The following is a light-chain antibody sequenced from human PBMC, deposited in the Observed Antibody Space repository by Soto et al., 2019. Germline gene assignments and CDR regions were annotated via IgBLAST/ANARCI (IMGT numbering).Light chain of an antibody. CDR1: QSVSSN. Sequence: EIVMTQSPATLSVSPGERATLSCRASQSVSSNLAWYQQKPGQAPRLLIYGAPTRATGVPGRFSGSGSGTKLTLTISSLQSEDFAVYYCQQYNNGLSITFAQGTRLEIK. CDR3: QQYNNGLSIT. J-gene: IGKJ5*01. CDR2: GAP. V-gene: IGKV3-15*01.